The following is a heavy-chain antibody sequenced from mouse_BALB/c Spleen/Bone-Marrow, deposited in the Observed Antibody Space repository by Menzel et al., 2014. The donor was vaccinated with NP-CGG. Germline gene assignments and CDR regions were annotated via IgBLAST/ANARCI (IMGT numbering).Heavy chain of an antibody. Sequence: EVQRVESGGGLVKPGGSLKLSCAASGFAFSSYDMSWVRQTPEKRLEWVATISSGGSYTYYPDSVKGRFTISRDNARNXLYLXMSSLRSEDTALYYCASPLTGAYFDYWGQGTTLTVSS. CDR1: GFAFSSYD. V-gene: IGHV5-9*02. J-gene: IGHJ2*01. D-gene: IGHD4-1*01. CDR3: ASPLTGAYFDY. CDR2: ISSGGSYT.